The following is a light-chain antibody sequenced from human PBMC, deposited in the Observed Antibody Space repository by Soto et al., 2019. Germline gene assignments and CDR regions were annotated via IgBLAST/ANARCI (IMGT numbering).Light chain of an antibody. CDR3: SSYTGDYTLM. V-gene: IGLV2-23*01. CDR1: GSDVGPYNL. Sequence: QSALTQPASVSGSPGQSITISCTGTGSDVGPYNLVSWYQHHPGKVPQLIIYETTKRPSGVSNRFSGSKSGNTASLTISGLQAEDEAHYHCSSYTGDYTLMFAGGT. CDR2: ETT. J-gene: IGLJ3*02.